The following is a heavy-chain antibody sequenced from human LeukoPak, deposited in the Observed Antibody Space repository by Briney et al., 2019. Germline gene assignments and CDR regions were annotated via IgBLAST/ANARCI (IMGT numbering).Heavy chain of an antibody. CDR2: MSPNNGNT. Sequence: ASVKVSCKASGYTFTSYGISWVRQAPGQGLEWMGWMSPNNGNTGYAQKLQGRVTMTTDTSTSTAYMELRSLRSDDTAVYYCASGKIAVAGYRGVPFAFDYWGQGTLVTVSS. CDR1: GYTFTSYG. J-gene: IGHJ4*02. V-gene: IGHV1-18*01. CDR3: ASGKIAVAGYRGVPFAFDY. D-gene: IGHD6-19*01.